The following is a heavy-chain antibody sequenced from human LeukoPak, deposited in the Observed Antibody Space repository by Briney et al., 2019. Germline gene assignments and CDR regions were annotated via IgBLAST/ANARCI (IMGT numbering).Heavy chain of an antibody. CDR3: AKYSGHDTSGYYESRAFDI. J-gene: IGHJ3*02. CDR1: GDSISSDH. CDR2: IYYSGNT. D-gene: IGHD3-22*01. Sequence: SETLSLTCTVPGDSISSDHWSWIRQPPGKGLEWIGYIYYSGNTNYNPSLKSRVTISVDTSKNQFSLKLSSVTAADTAVYYCAKYSGHDTSGYYESRAFDIWGQGTMVTVSS. V-gene: IGHV4-59*01.